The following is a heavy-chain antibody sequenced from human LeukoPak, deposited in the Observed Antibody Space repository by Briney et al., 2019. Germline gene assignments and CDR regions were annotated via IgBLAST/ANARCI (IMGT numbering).Heavy chain of an antibody. Sequence: PSETLSLTCTVSGDSTNGYYWSWIRQPAGEGLEWIGRIYTSGTTNYNPSLKSRVTMSVDTFKTQFSLRLNSVTAADTAVYYCARGIGTTNFDYWGQGALVTVSS. CDR3: ARGIGTTNFDY. V-gene: IGHV4-4*07. J-gene: IGHJ4*02. CDR1: GDSTNGYY. CDR2: IYTSGTT. D-gene: IGHD1-7*01.